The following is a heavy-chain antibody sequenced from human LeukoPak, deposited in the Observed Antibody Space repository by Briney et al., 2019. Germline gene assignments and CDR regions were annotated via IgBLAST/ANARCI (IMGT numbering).Heavy chain of an antibody. V-gene: IGHV4-59*01. CDR3: ARSFGHYDILTGYYFNWFDP. Sequence: SETLSLTCTVSGGSISSYYWSWIRQPPGKGLEWIGYIYYSGSTNYNPSLKSRATISVDTSKNQFSLKLSSVTAADTAVYYCARSFGHYDILTGYYFNWFDPWGQGTLVTVSS. CDR2: IYYSGST. J-gene: IGHJ5*02. CDR1: GGSISSYY. D-gene: IGHD3-9*01.